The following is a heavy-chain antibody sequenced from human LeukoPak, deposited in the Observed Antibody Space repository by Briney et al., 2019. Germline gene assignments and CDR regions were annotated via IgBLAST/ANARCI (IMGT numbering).Heavy chain of an antibody. Sequence: GALRLSCAASGFTFSSYAMHWVRQAPGKGLEYVSAISSNGGSTYYANSVKGRFTISRDNSKNTLYLQMGSLRAEDMAVYYCARGGRYINPSPYYFDYWGQGTLVTVSS. D-gene: IGHD5-18*01. CDR1: GFTFSSYA. CDR2: ISSNGGST. CDR3: ARGGRYINPSPYYFDY. J-gene: IGHJ4*02. V-gene: IGHV3-64*01.